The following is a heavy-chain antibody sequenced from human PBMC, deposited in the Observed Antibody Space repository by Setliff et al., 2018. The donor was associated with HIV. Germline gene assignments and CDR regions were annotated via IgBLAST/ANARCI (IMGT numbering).Heavy chain of an antibody. D-gene: IGHD1-26*01. CDR3: ARDSGTTIGATGPDY. J-gene: IGHJ4*02. CDR2: INQDGSHK. V-gene: IGHV3-7*01. Sequence: GGSLRLSCAASGFSFNNYWIVWVRQAPGKGLEWVANINQDGSHKYYVDSVKGRFTISRDNAKNSLYLQMDSLRVEDTAVYYCARDSGTTIGATGPDYWGQGTLVTVSS. CDR1: GFSFNNYW.